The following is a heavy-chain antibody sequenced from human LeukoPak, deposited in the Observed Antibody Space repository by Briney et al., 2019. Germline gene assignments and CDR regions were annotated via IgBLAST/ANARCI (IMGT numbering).Heavy chain of an antibody. Sequence: GGSLRLSCAASGFTFSSYAMSWVRQAPGKGLEWVSAISGSGGSTYYADSVKGRFTISRGNSKNTLCLQMNSLRAEDTAVYYCAKLRSYCGGDCYAFDPWGQGTLVTVSS. CDR3: AKLRSYCGGDCYAFDP. D-gene: IGHD2-21*02. CDR2: ISGSGGST. J-gene: IGHJ5*02. CDR1: GFTFSSYA. V-gene: IGHV3-23*01.